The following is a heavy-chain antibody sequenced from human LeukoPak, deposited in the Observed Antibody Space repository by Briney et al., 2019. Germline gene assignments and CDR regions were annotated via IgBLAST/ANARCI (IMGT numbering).Heavy chain of an antibody. J-gene: IGHJ5*02. Sequence: SETLSLTCTVSGGSISSGGYYWSWIRQHPGKGLEWIGYIYYSGSTCYNPSLKSRVTISVDTSKNQFSLKLSSVTAADTAVYYCARGSGCSGGSCYNNWFDPWGQGTLVTVSS. D-gene: IGHD2-15*01. CDR3: ARGSGCSGGSCYNNWFDP. V-gene: IGHV4-31*03. CDR1: GGSISSGGYY. CDR2: IYYSGST.